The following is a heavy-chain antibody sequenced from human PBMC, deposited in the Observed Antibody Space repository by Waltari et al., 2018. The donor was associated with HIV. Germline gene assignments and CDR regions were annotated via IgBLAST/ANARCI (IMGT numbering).Heavy chain of an antibody. Sequence: MQLVESGGGLVQRGGSLRLSCTASALTFIILCLSWVRRAPGKALEWVANIKDDGNEKYYVNSVRGRFTISRDNANNSLYLEMNRLRDEDTAVYYCVRENDFGTIFFNYYYAMDVWGQGTSVTVSS. J-gene: IGHJ6*02. V-gene: IGHV3-7*01. D-gene: IGHD3-3*01. CDR3: VRENDFGTIFFNYYYAMDV. CDR2: IKDDGNEK. CDR1: ALTFIILC.